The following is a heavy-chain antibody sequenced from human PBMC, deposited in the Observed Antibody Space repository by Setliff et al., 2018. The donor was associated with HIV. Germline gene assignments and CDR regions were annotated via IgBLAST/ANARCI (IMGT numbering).Heavy chain of an antibody. Sequence: ASVKVSCKASGFTFSDYYIHWVRQAPGQGLEWMGRISPNSDVTNYAQKFQGRVTMTRGTSIRTAYMEVSRLRSDDTAIYYCVRDLEPHYGDFGPFDYWGPGTLVTVSS. J-gene: IGHJ4*02. CDR2: ISPNSDVT. CDR1: GFTFSDYY. CDR3: VRDLEPHYGDFGPFDY. V-gene: IGHV1-2*06. D-gene: IGHD4-17*01.